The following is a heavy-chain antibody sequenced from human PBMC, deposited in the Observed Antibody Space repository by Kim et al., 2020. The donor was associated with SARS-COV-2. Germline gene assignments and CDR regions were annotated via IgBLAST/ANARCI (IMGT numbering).Heavy chain of an antibody. J-gene: IGHJ3*02. CDR1: GYTFTNYD. D-gene: IGHD3-22*01. V-gene: IGHV1-18*01. CDR3: ARVMTYYYDSSGYYSDAFDI. CDR2: ISPYNGNT. Sequence: ASVKVSCKASGYTFTNYDIHWVRQAPGQGLEWMGWISPYNGNTNYAQKLQGRVTMTTDTSTSTAYMELRSLRSDDTAVYYCARVMTYYYDSSGYYSDAFDIWGQGTMVTVSS.